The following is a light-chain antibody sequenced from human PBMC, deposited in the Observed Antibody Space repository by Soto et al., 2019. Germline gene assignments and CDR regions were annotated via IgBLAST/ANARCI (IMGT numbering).Light chain of an antibody. CDR2: SNT. V-gene: IGLV1-40*01. CDR1: SSSVGAGYD. J-gene: IGLJ1*01. CDR3: QSYDSSLSAFV. Sequence: QSVLTQPPSVSGAPGQRVTISCTGSSSSVGAGYDVHWYQHLPGTAPKLLIFSNTNRPSGVPDRFSGSKSGTSVSLAIAGLQAEDEGDYYCQSYDSSLSAFVFGTGTKLTVL.